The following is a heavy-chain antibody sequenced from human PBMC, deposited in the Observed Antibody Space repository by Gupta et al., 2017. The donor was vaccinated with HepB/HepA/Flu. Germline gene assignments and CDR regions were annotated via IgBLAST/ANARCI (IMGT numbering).Heavy chain of an antibody. CDR3: AKGLNSGRMFYFDS. V-gene: IGHV3-23*01. J-gene: IGHJ4*02. CDR2: INGDGSKT. CDR1: GFTFTSFG. Sequence: DVQLLESGGGLLQPGGSLRLSCAASGFTFTSFGLNWVRQAPGKGMAWVSGINGDGSKTHYAGFVKGRFTISRDNSKNTLSLQMTSLSAEDTAVYYCAKGLNSGRMFYFDSWGQGTLVTVSS. D-gene: IGHD6-19*01.